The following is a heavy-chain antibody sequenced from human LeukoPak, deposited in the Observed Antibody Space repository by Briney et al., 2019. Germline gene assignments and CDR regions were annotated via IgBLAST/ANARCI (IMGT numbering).Heavy chain of an antibody. V-gene: IGHV1-69*06. J-gene: IGHJ5*02. CDR1: GGTFSSYA. Sequence: GASVKVSCKASGGTFSSYAISWVRQAPGQGLEWMGGIIPIFGTANYAQKFQGRVTITADKSTSTAYMELSSLRSEDTAVYYRARDRTSYNWFDPWGQGTLVTVSS. CDR3: ARDRTSYNWFDP. D-gene: IGHD1-14*01. CDR2: IIPIFGTA.